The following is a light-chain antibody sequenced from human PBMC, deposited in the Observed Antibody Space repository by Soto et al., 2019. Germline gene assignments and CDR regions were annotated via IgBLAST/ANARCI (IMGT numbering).Light chain of an antibody. CDR1: SNDIGSHDR. Sequence: QSALTQPPSVSGSPGQSVTISCTGPSNDIGSHDRVSWYQQPPGTAPKLIIYEVSTRPSGVPYRLSGSKSGNTASLTISGLQAEDEGDYYCSSYTTSGTLVFGGGTKLTVL. CDR3: SSYTTSGTLV. V-gene: IGLV2-18*02. CDR2: EVS. J-gene: IGLJ3*02.